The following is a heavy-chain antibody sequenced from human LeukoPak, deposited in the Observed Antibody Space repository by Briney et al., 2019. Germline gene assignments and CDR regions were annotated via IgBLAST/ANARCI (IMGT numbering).Heavy chain of an antibody. CDR3: ARESPRGDIDY. CDR2: IYHSGST. D-gene: IGHD2-21*01. Sequence: SETLSLTCAVSGGSISSSNWWSWIRQPPGKGLEWIGEIYHSGSTNYNPSLKSRVAISVDTSKNQFSLKLSSVTAADTAVYYCARESPRGDIDYWGQGTLVTVSS. CDR1: GGSISSSNW. J-gene: IGHJ4*02. V-gene: IGHV4-4*02.